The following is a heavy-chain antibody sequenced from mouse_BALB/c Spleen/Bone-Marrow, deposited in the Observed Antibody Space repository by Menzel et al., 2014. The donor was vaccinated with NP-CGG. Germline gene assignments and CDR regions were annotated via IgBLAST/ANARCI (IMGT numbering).Heavy chain of an antibody. D-gene: IGHD5-1*01. Sequence: VKLMESGAELVKPGASVRLSCKASGYTFTSYYMYWVKQRPGQGLEWIGEINPSNGGTNFNEKFKSRATLTVDKSSSTAFMQLSSLTSEDSAVYYCTRLPHWGQRTSVTGSS. CDR3: TRLPH. V-gene: IGHV1S81*02. CDR1: GYTFTSYY. CDR2: INPSNGGT. J-gene: IGHJ4*01.